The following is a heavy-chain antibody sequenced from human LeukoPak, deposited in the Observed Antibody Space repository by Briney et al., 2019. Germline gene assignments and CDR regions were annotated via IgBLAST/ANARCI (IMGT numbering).Heavy chain of an antibody. J-gene: IGHJ4*02. CDR2: IYHSGST. CDR1: GYSISSGYY. CDR3: ARRRVGATTEFDY. Sequence: SETLSLTCTVSGYSISSGYYWGWIRQPPGKGLEWIGSIYHSGSTYYNPSLKSRVTISVDTSKNQFSLKLSSVTAADTAVYYCARRRVGATTEFDYWGQGTLVTVSS. D-gene: IGHD1-26*01. V-gene: IGHV4-38-2*02.